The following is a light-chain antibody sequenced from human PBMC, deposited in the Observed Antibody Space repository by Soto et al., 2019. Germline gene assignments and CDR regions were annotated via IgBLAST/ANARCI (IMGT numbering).Light chain of an antibody. Sequence: DIQMTQSPSTLSASVGDRATITCRASQIISTSLAWYQQKPGKAPKLLIFKASNLESGVPSRSSGSGSGTEFTLTISSLQPDDFATYYCQQYDSYSYTFGQGTKVDIK. J-gene: IGKJ2*01. V-gene: IGKV1-5*03. CDR2: KAS. CDR3: QQYDSYSYT. CDR1: QIISTS.